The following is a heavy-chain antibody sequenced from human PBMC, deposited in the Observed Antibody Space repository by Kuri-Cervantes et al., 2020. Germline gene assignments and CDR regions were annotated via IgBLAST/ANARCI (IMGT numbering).Heavy chain of an antibody. CDR2: INHSGST. D-gene: IGHD3-3*01. CDR1: GGSFSGYY. V-gene: IGHV4-34*01. CDR3: ARACPGWTITGGKEDWFDP. J-gene: IGHJ5*02. Sequence: LSCAVYGGSFSGYYWSWIRQPPGKGLEWIGEINHSGSTNYNPSLKSRVTISVDRSKNQFSLKLSSVTAADTAVYYCARACPGWTITGGKEDWFDPWGQGTLVTVSS.